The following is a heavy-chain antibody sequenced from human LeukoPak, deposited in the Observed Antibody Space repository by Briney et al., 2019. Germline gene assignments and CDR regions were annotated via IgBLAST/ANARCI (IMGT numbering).Heavy chain of an antibody. D-gene: IGHD3-9*01. V-gene: IGHV4-39*01. CDR1: GGSISSSSYY. CDR2: AFYSGST. Sequence: SETLSLTCTVSGGSISSSSYYWGWIRQPPGKGLEWIGSAFYSGSTYYNPSLKSRVTISVDTSKNQFSLKLSSVTAADTAVYYCARLIQRYHLLTGYSPDAFDIWGQGTMVTVSS. J-gene: IGHJ3*02. CDR3: ARLIQRYHLLTGYSPDAFDI.